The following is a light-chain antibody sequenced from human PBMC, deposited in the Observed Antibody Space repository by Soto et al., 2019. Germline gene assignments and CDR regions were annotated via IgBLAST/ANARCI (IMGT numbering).Light chain of an antibody. CDR3: SSYTSSSTYVV. CDR2: DVS. J-gene: IGLJ2*01. V-gene: IGLV2-14*01. Sequence: QSALTQPASVSGSPGQSITISCTGISSDVGGYNYVSWYQQHPGKAPKLMIYDVSNRPSGVSNRFSGSKSGNTASLTISGLQAEDEADYYCSSYTSSSTYVVFGGGTKLTVL. CDR1: SSDVGGYNY.